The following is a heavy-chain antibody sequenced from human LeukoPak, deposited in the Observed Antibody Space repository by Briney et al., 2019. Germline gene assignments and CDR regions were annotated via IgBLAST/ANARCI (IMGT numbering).Heavy chain of an antibody. Sequence: GGSLRLSCAASGFTFSSYSMSWVRPAPGRGREWVSSITSRASHIYYEDSVRGRFTISRDNAEKSLYLQMNSLRAVDTAVYYCARAGGIESAFDWGQGTLVTVSS. CDR1: GFTFSSYS. CDR3: ARAGGIESAFD. J-gene: IGHJ4*02. D-gene: IGHD5-12*01. V-gene: IGHV3-21*01. CDR2: ITSRASHI.